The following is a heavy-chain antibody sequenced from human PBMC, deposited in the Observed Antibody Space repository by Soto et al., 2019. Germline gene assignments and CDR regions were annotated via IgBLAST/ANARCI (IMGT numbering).Heavy chain of an antibody. V-gene: IGHV3-30*18. CDR1: GFTFSSYG. CDR2: ISYDGSNK. D-gene: IGHD2-2*01. J-gene: IGHJ4*02. CDR3: AKDTLPKYYFDY. Sequence: QVQLVESGGGVVQPGRSLRLSCAASGFTFSSYGMHWVRQAPGKGLEWVAVISYDGSNKYYADSVKGRFTISRDNSKNTLYLQMNSLRAEDTAVYYCAKDTLPKYYFDYWGQGTLVTVSS.